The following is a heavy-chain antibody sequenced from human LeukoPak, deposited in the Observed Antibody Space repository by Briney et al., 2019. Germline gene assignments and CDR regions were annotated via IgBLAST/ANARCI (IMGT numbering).Heavy chain of an antibody. V-gene: IGHV3-23*01. CDR2: ISGSGSST. J-gene: IGHJ4*02. Sequence: GGSLRLSCAASGFTFSSYAMSWVRQAPGKGLEWVSAISGSGSSTYYADSVKGRFTISRDNSKNTLYLQMNSLRAEDTAVYYCASGGAGGYSYLFDYWGQGTLVTVSS. D-gene: IGHD5-18*01. CDR1: GFTFSSYA. CDR3: ASGGAGGYSYLFDY.